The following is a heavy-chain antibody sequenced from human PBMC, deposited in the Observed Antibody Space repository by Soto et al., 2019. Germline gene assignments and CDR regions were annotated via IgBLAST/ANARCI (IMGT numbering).Heavy chain of an antibody. D-gene: IGHD4-17*01. CDR1: GFTFDDYA. V-gene: IGHV3-9*01. J-gene: IGHJ1*01. CDR2: ISWNRGSI. CDR3: DKSATVTREEYFQH. Sequence: EVQLVESGGGLVQPGRSLRLSCAASGFTFDDYAMHWVRQAPGKGLEWVSGISWNRGSIGYADSVKGRFTISRDNAKNSLYLQMNSLRAEDTALYYCDKSATVTREEYFQHWGQQGTLVSVSS.